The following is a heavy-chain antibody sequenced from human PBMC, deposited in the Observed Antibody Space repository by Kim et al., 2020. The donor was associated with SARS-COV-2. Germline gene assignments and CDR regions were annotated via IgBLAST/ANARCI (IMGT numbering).Heavy chain of an antibody. Sequence: GGSLRLSCAASGFTFRSYWMSWVRQAPGKGLEWVANIKEDGSEKYYVDSVKGRFTISRDNAKNSLFLQMNSLRVEDTAVYFCAKDRIPAVTGYFDLWGRG. CDR1: GFTFRSYW. V-gene: IGHV3-7*03. CDR2: IKEDGSEK. J-gene: IGHJ2*01. CDR3: AKDRIPAVTGYFDL. D-gene: IGHD2-2*01.